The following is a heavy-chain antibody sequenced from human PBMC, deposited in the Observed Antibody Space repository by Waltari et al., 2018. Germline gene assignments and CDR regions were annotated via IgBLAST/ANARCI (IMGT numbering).Heavy chain of an antibody. V-gene: IGHV1-46*01. Sequence: QVQLVQSGAAVKEPGPSVNVSCRSSGYPFTGYNIHWVRQAPGRGVEWVGVHKPEKGATVYAHKFKGRVTLCADTSTRTGYMDLGGLTSDDAALYFCARDCANYCVYWGQGTLVTVSS. CDR3: ARDCANYCVY. D-gene: IGHD2-8*01. CDR1: GYPFTGYN. CDR2: HKPEKGAT. J-gene: IGHJ4*02.